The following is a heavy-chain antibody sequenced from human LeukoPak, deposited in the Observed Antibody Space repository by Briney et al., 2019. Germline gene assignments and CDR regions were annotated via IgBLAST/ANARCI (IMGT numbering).Heavy chain of an antibody. CDR3: VRDGYGSGRGYFDY. D-gene: IGHD3-10*01. CDR1: GYIFANYG. Sequence: ASVKVSCKASGYIFANYGISWVRQAPGQGLEWMGWISAHDGNTKNAQKFQGRVTMTTDTSTSTVYMEVASLRSDDTAFYYCVRDGYGSGRGYFDYWGQGTLVAVSS. V-gene: IGHV1-18*01. J-gene: IGHJ4*02. CDR2: ISAHDGNT.